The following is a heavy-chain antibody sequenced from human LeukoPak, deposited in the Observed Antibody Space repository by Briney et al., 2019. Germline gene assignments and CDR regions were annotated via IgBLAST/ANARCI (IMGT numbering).Heavy chain of an antibody. Sequence: GGSLRLSCAASGFTVSSNYMSWVRQAPGKGLEWVSIIYSGGSTYFADSVKGRFTISRDNSKNTLYLQMNSLRAEDTALYYCARVPVASWIQLDSWGQGTLVTVSS. V-gene: IGHV3-53*01. J-gene: IGHJ4*02. CDR3: ARVPVASWIQLDS. CDR2: IYSGGST. D-gene: IGHD6-13*01. CDR1: GFTVSSNY.